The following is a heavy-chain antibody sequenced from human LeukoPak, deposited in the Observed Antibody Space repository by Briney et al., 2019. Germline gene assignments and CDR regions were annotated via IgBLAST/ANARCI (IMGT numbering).Heavy chain of an antibody. CDR1: GFSFSTYW. CDR2: INSDGSST. Sequence: GGPLRLSCAASGFSFSTYWMHWVRQAPGKGLVWGSRINSDGSSTTYADSVKGRFTISRDNAKNTLYLQMNSLRAEDTAVYYCAVGVGDHWGQGTLVTVFS. J-gene: IGHJ4*02. V-gene: IGHV3-74*01. CDR3: AVGVGDH. D-gene: IGHD3-10*01.